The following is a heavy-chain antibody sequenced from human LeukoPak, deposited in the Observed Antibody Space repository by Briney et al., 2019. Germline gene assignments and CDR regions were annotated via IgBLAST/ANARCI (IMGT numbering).Heavy chain of an antibody. CDR3: ARQDKQQLVRNYYYYGLDV. J-gene: IGHJ6*02. V-gene: IGHV5-10-1*01. Sequence: GESLKISCKGSEYSFANYWISWVRQMPGKGLEWMGRIDPSDSYTNYSPSFQGHVTISADKSISTAYLQWGSLKASDTAMYYCARQDKQQLVRNYYYYGLDVWGQGTTVTVSS. CDR1: EYSFANYW. D-gene: IGHD6-13*01. CDR2: IDPSDSYT.